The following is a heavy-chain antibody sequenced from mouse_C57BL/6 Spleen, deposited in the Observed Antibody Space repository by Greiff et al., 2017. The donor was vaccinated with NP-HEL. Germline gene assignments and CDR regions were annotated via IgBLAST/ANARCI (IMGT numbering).Heavy chain of an antibody. J-gene: IGHJ4*01. V-gene: IGHV1-72*01. CDR1: GYTFTSYW. CDR3: ATYYSNYDSMDY. D-gene: IGHD2-5*01. Sequence: VQLQQSGAELVKPGASVTLSCKASGYTFTSYWMHWVKQRPGRGLEWIGGIDPNSGGTKYNEKFKSKATLTVDKPSSTAYMQLSSLTSEDSAVYYCATYYSNYDSMDYWGQGTSVTVAS. CDR2: IDPNSGGT.